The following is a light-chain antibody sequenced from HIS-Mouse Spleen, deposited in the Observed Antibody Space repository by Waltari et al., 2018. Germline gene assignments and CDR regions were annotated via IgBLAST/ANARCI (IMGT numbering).Light chain of an antibody. V-gene: IGKV4-1*01. Sequence: DIVMTQSPDSLAVSLGERATINCKSSQSVLYSSNNKNYLAWYQQKPGQPPKLPSYWAATRESGVPDRFSGSGSGTDFTLTISSLQAEDVAVYYCQQYYSTHWTFGQGTKVEIK. CDR3: QQYYSTHWT. CDR2: WAA. CDR1: QSVLYSSNNKNY. J-gene: IGKJ1*01.